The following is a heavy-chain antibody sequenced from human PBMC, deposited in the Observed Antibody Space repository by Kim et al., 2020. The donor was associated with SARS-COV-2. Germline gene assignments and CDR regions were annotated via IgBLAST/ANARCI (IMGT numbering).Heavy chain of an antibody. CDR3: ARDRGVLRYLGWPGYYAVDV. D-gene: IGHD3-9*01. V-gene: IGHV3-49*03. CDR2: IRSKAYGGTT. Sequence: GGSLRLSCTASGFTFGDHAMSWLRQAPGKGLEWVGFIRSKAYGGTTEYAASVKGRFAISRDDYRSMAYLHVSSLETEDTAVYYCARDRGVLRYLGWPGYYAVDVWGQGTTVTVSS. J-gene: IGHJ6*02. CDR1: GFTFGDHA.